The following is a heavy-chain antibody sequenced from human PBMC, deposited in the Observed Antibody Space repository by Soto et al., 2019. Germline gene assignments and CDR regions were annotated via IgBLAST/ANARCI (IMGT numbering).Heavy chain of an antibody. Sequence: EVQLVESGGGLVQPGGSLRLSCAASGFTFSSYWMHWVRQAPGKGLVWVSRIDNAGSSVRYADSVKGRFTISRDNAKNTRYLQMDSLRAEDTAVYYCTRVGGSVSGMDVWGQGTTVTVSS. CDR1: GFTFSSYW. J-gene: IGHJ6*02. CDR3: TRVGGSVSGMDV. D-gene: IGHD1-26*01. V-gene: IGHV3-74*01. CDR2: IDNAGSSV.